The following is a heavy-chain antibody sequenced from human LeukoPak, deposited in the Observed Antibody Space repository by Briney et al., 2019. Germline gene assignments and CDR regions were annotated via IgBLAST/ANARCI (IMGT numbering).Heavy chain of an antibody. CDR2: ISAYNGNT. CDR1: GYTFTSYG. Sequence: GAAVKVSCKASGYTFTSYGISWVRQAPGQGLEWMGWISAYNGNTNYAQKLQGRVTMTEDTSTDTAYMELSSLRSEDTAAYYCVGFLEWLLDYWGQGTLVTVSS. V-gene: IGHV1-18*01. CDR3: VGFLEWLLDY. J-gene: IGHJ4*02. D-gene: IGHD3-3*01.